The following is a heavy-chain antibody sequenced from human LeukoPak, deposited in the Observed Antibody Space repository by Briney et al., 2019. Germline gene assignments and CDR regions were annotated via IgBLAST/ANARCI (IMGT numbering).Heavy chain of an antibody. CDR1: GYTFTSYG. J-gene: IGHJ4*02. CDR2: ISTYNGDT. D-gene: IGHD4-17*01. Sequence: ASVKVSCKASGYTFTSYGISWVRQAPGQGLEWMGWISTYNGDTNYAQKLQGRVTMTTDTSTSTAYMELRSLRSEDTAVYYCARWATVTTRVDYWGQGTLVTVSS. CDR3: ARWATVTTRVDY. V-gene: IGHV1-18*01.